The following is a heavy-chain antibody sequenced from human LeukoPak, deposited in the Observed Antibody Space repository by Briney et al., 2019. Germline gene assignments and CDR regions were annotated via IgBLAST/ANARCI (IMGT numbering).Heavy chain of an antibody. CDR2: IIPIFGTA. V-gene: IGHV1-69*05. CDR1: GGTFSSYA. Sequence: SVKVSCKASGGTFSSYAISWVRQAPGQGLEWMGGIIPIFGTANYAQKFQGRVTITTDESTSTAYMELSSLRSEDTAVYYCARDPSPVNYYDSSGYYYGRWFDPWGLGTLVTVSS. D-gene: IGHD3-22*01. J-gene: IGHJ5*02. CDR3: ARDPSPVNYYDSSGYYYGRWFDP.